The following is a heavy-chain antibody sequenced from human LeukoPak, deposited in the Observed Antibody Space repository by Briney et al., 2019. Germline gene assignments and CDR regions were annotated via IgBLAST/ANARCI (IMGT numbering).Heavy chain of an antibody. CDR3: AREVSGSSYFDY. J-gene: IGHJ4*02. CDR1: GFTFRSYW. Sequence: GGSLRLSCAASGFTFRSYWMHWVRQAPGKGLVWVSRINSDGSSTSYADSVKGRFTTSRDNAKNTLYLQMNSLRAEDTAVYYCAREVSGSSYFDYWGQGTLVTVSS. V-gene: IGHV3-74*01. CDR2: INSDGSST. D-gene: IGHD1-26*01.